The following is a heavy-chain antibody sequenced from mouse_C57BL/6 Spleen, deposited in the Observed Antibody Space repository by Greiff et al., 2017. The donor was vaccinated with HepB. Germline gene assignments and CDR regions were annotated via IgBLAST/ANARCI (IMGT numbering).Heavy chain of an antibody. J-gene: IGHJ2*01. CDR3: TRQIHYYGSSPYYFDY. D-gene: IGHD1-1*01. CDR1: GYTFTDYE. V-gene: IGHV1-15*01. Sequence: QVQLQQSGAELVRPGASVTLSCKASGYTFTDYEMHWVKQTPVHGLEWIGAIDPETGGTAYNQKFKGKAILTADKSSSTAYMELRSLTSEDSAVYYCTRQIHYYGSSPYYFDYWGQGTTLTVSS. CDR2: IDPETGGT.